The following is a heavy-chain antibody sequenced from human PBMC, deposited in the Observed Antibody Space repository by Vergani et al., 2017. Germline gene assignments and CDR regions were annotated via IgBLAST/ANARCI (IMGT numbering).Heavy chain of an antibody. J-gene: IGHJ5*02. CDR3: ARGLGWFGDRWFDP. D-gene: IGHD3-10*01. CDR1: GYTFTSYD. V-gene: IGHV1-8*01. CDR2: MNPNSGNT. Sequence: QVQLVQSGAEVTKPGASVKVSCKASGYTFTSYDINWVRQATGQGLEWMGWMNPNSGNTGYAQKFQGRVTMTRNTAISTAYMELSRLRSEDTAVYYCARGLGWFGDRWFDPWGQGTLVTVSS.